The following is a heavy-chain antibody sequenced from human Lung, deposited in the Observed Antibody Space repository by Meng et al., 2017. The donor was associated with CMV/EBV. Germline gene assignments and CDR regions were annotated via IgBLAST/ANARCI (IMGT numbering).Heavy chain of an antibody. V-gene: IGHV4-34*01. CDR1: GGSFSHNY. J-gene: IGHJ4*02. CDR3: AREAAGDYYSSGPVDY. D-gene: IGHD3-22*01. CDR2: VKHRGSS. Sequence: SXTXSLXCAVSGGSFSHNYWSCISQPPGKGLEWIGEVKHRGSSNYNPSLMSRVTISVDTSKKQCSLKMSSVTAADTAVYYCAREAAGDYYSSGPVDYWGQGKXVTVSS.